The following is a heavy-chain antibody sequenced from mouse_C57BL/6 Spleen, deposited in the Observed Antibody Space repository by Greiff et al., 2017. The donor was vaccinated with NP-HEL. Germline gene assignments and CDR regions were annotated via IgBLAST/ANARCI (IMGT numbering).Heavy chain of an antibody. D-gene: IGHD2-4*01. V-gene: IGHV5-15*01. Sequence: EVKLMESGGGLVQPGGSLKLSCAASGFTFSDYGMAWVRQAPRKGPEWVAFISNLAYSIYYADTVTGRFTISRENAKNTLYLEMSSLRSEDTAMYYCARPYDYDVGFAYWGQGTLVTVSA. J-gene: IGHJ3*01. CDR2: ISNLAYSI. CDR3: ARPYDYDVGFAY. CDR1: GFTFSDYG.